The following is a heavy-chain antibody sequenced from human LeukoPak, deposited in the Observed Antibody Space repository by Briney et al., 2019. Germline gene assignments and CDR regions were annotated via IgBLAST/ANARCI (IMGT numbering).Heavy chain of an antibody. J-gene: IGHJ1*01. D-gene: IGHD4-17*01. CDR3: AKSFTYGDYVGYFQH. V-gene: IGHV3-30*02. CDR1: GFTFSSYG. CDR2: IRYDGSNK. Sequence: GGSLRLSCAASGFTFSSYGMHWVRQAPDKGLEWVAFIRYDGSNKYYADSVKGRFTISRDNSKNTLYLQMNSLRAEDTAVYYCAKSFTYGDYVGYFQHWGQGTLVTVSS.